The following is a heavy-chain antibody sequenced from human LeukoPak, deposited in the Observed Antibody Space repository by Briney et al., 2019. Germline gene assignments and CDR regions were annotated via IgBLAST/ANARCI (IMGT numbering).Heavy chain of an antibody. Sequence: PGGSLRLSCVASRFTFSDYYMTWIRQAPGKGLEWVSYISDSSNIIYYADSVKGRFAISRDNAKNSLYLQMNSLRAEDTAVYYCARLRIRNCNGGTCYSTFFDYWGQGTLATVSS. J-gene: IGHJ4*02. D-gene: IGHD2-15*01. CDR3: ARLRIRNCNGGTCYSTFFDY. V-gene: IGHV3-11*04. CDR2: ISDSSNII. CDR1: RFTFSDYY.